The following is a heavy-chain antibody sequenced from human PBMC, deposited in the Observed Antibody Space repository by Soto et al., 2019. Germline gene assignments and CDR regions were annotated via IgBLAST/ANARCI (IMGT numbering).Heavy chain of an antibody. D-gene: IGHD2-2*02. J-gene: IGHJ6*03. CDR3: AKDIGPSVVVPAAIGVSYMDV. Sequence: GGSLRLSCAASGFTFSSYGMHWVRQAPGKGLEWVAVISYDGSNKYYADSVKGRFTISRDNSKNTLYLQMNSLRAEDTAVYYCAKDIGPSVVVPAAIGVSYMDVWGKGTTVTVSS. V-gene: IGHV3-30*18. CDR1: GFTFSSYG. CDR2: ISYDGSNK.